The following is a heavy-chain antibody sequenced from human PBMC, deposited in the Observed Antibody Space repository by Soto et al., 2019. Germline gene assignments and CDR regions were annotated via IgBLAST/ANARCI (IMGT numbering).Heavy chain of an antibody. V-gene: IGHV3-30-3*01. CDR1: GFTFSSYA. CDR2: ISYDGSNK. Sequence: GGSLRLSCAAPGFTFSSYAMHWVRQAPGKGLEWVAVISYDGSNKYYADSVKGRFTISRDNSKNTLYLQMNSLRAEDTAVYYCARDRFDFWSGYYPNWGQGTLVTVSS. D-gene: IGHD3-3*01. CDR3: ARDRFDFWSGYYPN. J-gene: IGHJ4*02.